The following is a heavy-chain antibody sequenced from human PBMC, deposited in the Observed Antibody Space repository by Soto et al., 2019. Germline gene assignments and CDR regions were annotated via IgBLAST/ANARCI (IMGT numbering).Heavy chain of an antibody. V-gene: IGHV1-69*12. J-gene: IGHJ6*02. D-gene: IGHD3-10*01. CDR1: GGTFSSYA. CDR3: ALHYGSGSNYYYYGMDV. Sequence: QVQLVQSGAEVKKPGSSVKVSCKASGGTFSSYAISWVRQAPGQGLEWMGGIIPIFGTADYAQKFQGRVTITADESTSTVYMELSSLRSEDTAVYYCALHYGSGSNYYYYGMDVWGQGTTVTVSS. CDR2: IIPIFGTA.